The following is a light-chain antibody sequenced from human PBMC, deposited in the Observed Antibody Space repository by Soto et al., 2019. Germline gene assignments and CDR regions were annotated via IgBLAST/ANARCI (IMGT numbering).Light chain of an antibody. J-gene: IGKJ1*01. CDR3: QQYNSHSET. V-gene: IGKV3-11*01. CDR1: QSVSSY. CDR2: DAS. Sequence: DIVLPQSPATLSLSPGERATLSCRASQSVSSYLAWYQQKPGQAPRLLIYDASNRATGIPARFSGSGSGTDFTLNISSLQPDDFATYYCQQYNSHSETFGQGTKVDIK.